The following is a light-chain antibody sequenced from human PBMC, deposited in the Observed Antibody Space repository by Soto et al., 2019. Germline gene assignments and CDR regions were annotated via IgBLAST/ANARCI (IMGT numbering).Light chain of an antibody. CDR1: SSNIGTYNY. V-gene: IGLV2-14*01. CDR3: SSYGSRTTLDV. CDR2: EVT. J-gene: IGLJ1*01. Sequence: QSALTQPASMSGSPGQSVTISCTGSSSNIGTYNYVSWYQQHPGKAPKVIIYEVTNRPSGVSDRFSGSKSGNTASLTISGLQAEDEADYYCSSYGSRTTLDVFGTGTKVTVL.